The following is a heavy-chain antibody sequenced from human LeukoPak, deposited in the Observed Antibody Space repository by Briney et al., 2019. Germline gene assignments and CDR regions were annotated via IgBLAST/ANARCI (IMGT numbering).Heavy chain of an antibody. Sequence: SETLSVTCTVSGGFISSSNYYWGWIRQPPGKRLEWIGDIYYSGSTYYNPSLKRRVTISIDTSKNQFSLDLRPVTAADTAVYYCARRRYYDSSGFLDWGQGTPVTVSS. V-gene: IGHV4-39*01. D-gene: IGHD3-22*01. CDR3: ARRRYYDSSGFLD. CDR2: IYYSGST. CDR1: GGFISSSNYY. J-gene: IGHJ1*01.